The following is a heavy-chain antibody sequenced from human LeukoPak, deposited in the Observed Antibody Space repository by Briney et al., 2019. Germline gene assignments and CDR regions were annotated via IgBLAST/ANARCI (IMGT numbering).Heavy chain of an antibody. CDR2: ISSSSSYI. D-gene: IGHD3-22*01. J-gene: IGHJ4*02. CDR1: GFTFSSYS. CDR3: ARDYTMIRYYFDY. V-gene: IGHV3-21*01. Sequence: PGGSLRLSCAASGFTFSSYSMHWVRQAPGQGLEWVSSISSSSSYIYYAHPVKGRFTISRDNAKNSLYLEMNSLRAEDTAVYYCARDYTMIRYYFDYWGQGTLVTVSS.